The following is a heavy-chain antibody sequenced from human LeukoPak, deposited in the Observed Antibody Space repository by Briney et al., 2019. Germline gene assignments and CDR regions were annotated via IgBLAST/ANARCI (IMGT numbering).Heavy chain of an antibody. D-gene: IGHD1-26*01. V-gene: IGHV3-74*01. CDR2: INDDGSTT. J-gene: IGHJ3*02. CDR3: AKGSGSYYSAFDI. Sequence: GGSLRLSCAASGFTFSRSWMHWVHQAPGKGLVRVSRINDDGSTTSYADSVKGRFTISRDNAKNSLYLQMNSLRAEDMALYYCAKGSGSYYSAFDIWGQGTMVTVSS. CDR1: GFTFSRSW.